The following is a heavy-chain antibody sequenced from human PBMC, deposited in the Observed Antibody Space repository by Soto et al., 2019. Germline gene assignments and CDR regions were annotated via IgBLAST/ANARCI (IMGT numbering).Heavy chain of an antibody. Sequence: EVQLVESGGGLVQPGGSLRLSCAASGFTFSTYAMHWVRQAPGKGLEYVSAITSSGGNTDYASYVKGRFTISRDNSKNTLYLQMGSLRAEDMAVYYCARRIPFGYGMDVWGQGTTVTVSS. CDR2: ITSSGGNT. CDR3: ARRIPFGYGMDV. D-gene: IGHD2-21*01. CDR1: GFTFSTYA. J-gene: IGHJ6*02. V-gene: IGHV3-64*01.